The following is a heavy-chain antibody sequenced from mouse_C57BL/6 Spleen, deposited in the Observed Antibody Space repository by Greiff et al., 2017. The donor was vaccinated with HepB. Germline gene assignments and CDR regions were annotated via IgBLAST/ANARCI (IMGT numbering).Heavy chain of an antibody. CDR3: ARHENGYDNYYAMDY. CDR1: GFTFSSYT. CDR2: ISGGGGNT. Sequence: EVMLVESGGGLVKPGGSLKLSCAASGFTFSSYTMSWVRQTPEKRLEWVATISGGGGNTYYPDSVKGRFTISRDNAKNTLYLQMSSLRSEDTALYYCARHENGYDNYYAMDYWGQGTSVTVSS. V-gene: IGHV5-9*01. J-gene: IGHJ4*01. D-gene: IGHD2-2*01.